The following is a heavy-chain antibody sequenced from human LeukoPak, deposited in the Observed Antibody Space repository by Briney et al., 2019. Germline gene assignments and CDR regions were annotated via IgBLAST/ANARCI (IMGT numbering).Heavy chain of an antibody. V-gene: IGHV1-46*01. J-gene: IGHJ4*02. CDR3: ARAPRITIFGVPEDY. Sequence: ASVKVSCKASGYTFTSYYMHWVRQAPGQGLEWMGIINPSGGSTSCAQKFQGRVTMTRDMSTSTVYMELSSLRSEDTAVYYCARAPRITIFGVPEDYWGQGTLVTVSS. D-gene: IGHD3-3*01. CDR1: GYTFTSYY. CDR2: INPSGGST.